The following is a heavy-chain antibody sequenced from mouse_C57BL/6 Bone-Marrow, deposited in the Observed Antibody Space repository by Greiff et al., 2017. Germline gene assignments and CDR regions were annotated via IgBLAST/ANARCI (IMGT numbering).Heavy chain of an antibody. Sequence: EVLLQQSGAELVKPGASVKLSCTASGFNFKDYYISWVKQRTEQGLEWIGRIDPEDGETYYAPKFQDKATITADTSSNTAYLQLSSLTSEDAAVYFYTRSHVYYSTSFWGQGTTLTVSS. CDR3: TRSHVYYSTSF. J-gene: IGHJ2*01. CDR1: GFNFKDYY. CDR2: IDPEDGET. V-gene: IGHV14-2*01. D-gene: IGHD1-1*01.